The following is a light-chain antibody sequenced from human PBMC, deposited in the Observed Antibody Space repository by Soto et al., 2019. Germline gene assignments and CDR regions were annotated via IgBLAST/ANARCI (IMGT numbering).Light chain of an antibody. CDR2: DAS. CDR3: QQYNNWPIT. CDR1: QSVSGD. J-gene: IGKJ5*01. Sequence: IGLAQSPATLSVSHGERATLSWRASQSVSGDLAWYHHKPGQAPRLLIYDASTRALDTPARFAGSGSGTEFTLTISSLQSEDFAVYFCQQYNNWPITFGQGTLLEIK. V-gene: IGKV3-15*01.